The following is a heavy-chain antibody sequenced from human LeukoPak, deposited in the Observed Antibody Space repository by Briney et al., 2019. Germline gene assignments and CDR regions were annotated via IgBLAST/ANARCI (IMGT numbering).Heavy chain of an antibody. D-gene: IGHD1-26*01. CDR3: TRGAGAFIS. V-gene: IGHV3-7*05. CDR1: GFTFSSYW. Sequence: GGSLRLPCAASGFTFSSYWMIWVRQAPAKGLESVANIKEDGSEKYYVDSVKGRFTISRDNAKNSLYLQMNSLRAEDTAVYYCTRGAGAFISWGQGTLVTVSS. J-gene: IGHJ4*02. CDR2: IKEDGSEK.